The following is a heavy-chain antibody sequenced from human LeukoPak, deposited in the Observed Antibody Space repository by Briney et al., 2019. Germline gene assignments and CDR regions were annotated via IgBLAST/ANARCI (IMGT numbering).Heavy chain of an antibody. CDR2: ISSSGSYI. CDR3: AKEGYDILTGYPIKTRSPDY. V-gene: IGHV3-21*01. CDR1: GFTFSSYS. J-gene: IGHJ4*02. D-gene: IGHD3-9*01. Sequence: GGSLRLSCAASGFTFSSYSMNWVRQAPGKGLEWVSSISSSGSYIYYADSVKGRFTISRDNSKNTLYLQMNSLRAEDTAVYYCAKEGYDILTGYPIKTRSPDYWGQGTLVTVSS.